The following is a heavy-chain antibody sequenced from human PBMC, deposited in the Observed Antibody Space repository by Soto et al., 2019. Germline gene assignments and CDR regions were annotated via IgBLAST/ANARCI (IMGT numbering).Heavy chain of an antibody. CDR3: ARYSSSRGTGRYYYYGMDV. CDR2: IKQDGSEK. J-gene: IGHJ6*02. D-gene: IGHD6-6*01. CDR1: GFTFSSYW. Sequence: EVQLVESGGGLVQPGGSLRLSCAASGFTFSSYWMSWVRQAPGKGLEWVANIKQDGSEKYYVDSVKGRFTISRDNAKNSLYLQMNSLRAEDTAVYYCARYSSSRGTGRYYYYGMDVWGQGTTVTVSS. V-gene: IGHV3-7*03.